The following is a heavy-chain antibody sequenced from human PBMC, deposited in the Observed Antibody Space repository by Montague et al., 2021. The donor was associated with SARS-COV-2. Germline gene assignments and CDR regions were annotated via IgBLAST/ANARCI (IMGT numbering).Heavy chain of an antibody. CDR3: ANRRGLRLSNAFDI. CDR2: IYWDDDK. CDR1: GFSLSTSGVG. V-gene: IGHV2-5*02. Sequence: PALVKPTQTLTLTCTFSGFSLSTSGVGVGWIRQPPGKALERLALIYWDDDKRYSPSLKSRLTITKDTSKNQVVLKMTNMGPVDTATYYCANRRGLRLSNAFDIWGQGTMVTVSS. D-gene: IGHD5-12*01. J-gene: IGHJ3*02.